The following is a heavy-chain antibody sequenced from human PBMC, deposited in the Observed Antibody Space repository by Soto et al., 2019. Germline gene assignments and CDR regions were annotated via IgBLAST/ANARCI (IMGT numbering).Heavy chain of an antibody. J-gene: IGHJ6*02. V-gene: IGHV4-34*01. CDR2: INHSGST. CDR1: GGSFSGYY. D-gene: IGHD6-13*01. Sequence: SETLSLTCAVYGGSFSGYYWIWIRQPPGKGLEWIGEINHSGSTNYNPSLKSRVTISVDTSKNQFSLKLSSVTAADTAVYYCARSGAYSSSWYAHYYYYYGTDVWGQGTTVTVSS. CDR3: ARSGAYSSSWYAHYYYYYGTDV.